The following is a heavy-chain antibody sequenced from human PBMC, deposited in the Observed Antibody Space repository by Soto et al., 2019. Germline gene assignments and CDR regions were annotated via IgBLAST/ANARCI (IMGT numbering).Heavy chain of an antibody. Sequence: QVQLVESGGGVVRPGRSLRLSCAASGFTFSSYGMHWVRQAPGKGLEWVAVISYDGSNKYYADSVKGRFTISRDNSKNTLYLQMNSLRAEDTAVYYCAKEGGYCISTSCYAEVYYYGMDVWGQGTTVTVSS. CDR1: GFTFSSYG. V-gene: IGHV3-30*18. CDR3: AKEGGYCISTSCYAEVYYYGMDV. J-gene: IGHJ6*02. CDR2: ISYDGSNK. D-gene: IGHD2-2*01.